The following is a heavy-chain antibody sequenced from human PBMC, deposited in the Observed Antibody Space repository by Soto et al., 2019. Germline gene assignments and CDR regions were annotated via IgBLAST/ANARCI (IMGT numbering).Heavy chain of an antibody. Sequence: QVQLQESGPGLVKPSQTLSLTCTVSGGSISSGDYYWGWIRQPPGKGLEWIGYIYYIGSTYYNPSLKSRVTISVDTSKNQFSLKLSSVTAADTAVYYCARDRSSSSHYYYYGMDVWGQGTTVTVSS. D-gene: IGHD6-6*01. V-gene: IGHV4-30-4*01. CDR1: GGSISSGDYY. J-gene: IGHJ6*02. CDR3: ARDRSSSSHYYYYGMDV. CDR2: IYYIGST.